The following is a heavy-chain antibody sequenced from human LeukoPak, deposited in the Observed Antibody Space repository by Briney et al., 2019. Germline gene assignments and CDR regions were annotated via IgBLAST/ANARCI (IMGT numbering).Heavy chain of an antibody. CDR2: INAGNGDT. CDR3: AREDTAFDY. CDR1: GYTFTSYA. D-gene: IGHD5-18*01. V-gene: IGHV1-3*01. Sequence: ASVKVSCKASGYTFTSYAMHWVRQAPGQRLEWMGWINAGNGDTKYSQRLQGRVTISRDTSASTAYMELSSLRSEDTAAYYCAREDTAFDYWGQGTLVTVSS. J-gene: IGHJ4*02.